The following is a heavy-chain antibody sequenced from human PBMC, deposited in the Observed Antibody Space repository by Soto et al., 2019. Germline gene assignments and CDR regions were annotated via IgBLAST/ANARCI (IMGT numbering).Heavy chain of an antibody. V-gene: IGHV4-59*08. CDR2: SYYSGST. Sequence: SETLSLTCTVSGGSISSYYWSWIRQPPGKGLEWIGYSYYSGSTNYNPSLKSRVTISVDTSKNQFSLKLSSVTAADTAVYYCARHETRHGDYDYWGQGTLVTVSS. D-gene: IGHD4-17*01. CDR1: GGSISSYY. CDR3: ARHETRHGDYDY. J-gene: IGHJ4*02.